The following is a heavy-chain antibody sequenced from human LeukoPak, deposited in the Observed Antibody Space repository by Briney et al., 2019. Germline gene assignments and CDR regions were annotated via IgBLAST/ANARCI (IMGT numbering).Heavy chain of an antibody. CDR2: IIPIFGTA. V-gene: IGHV1-69*06. D-gene: IGHD2-15*01. CDR1: GGTFGSYA. J-gene: IGHJ6*04. Sequence: SVKVSCKASGGTFGSYAISWVRQAPGQGLEWMGGIIPIFGTANYAQKFQGRVTITADKSTSTAYMELSSLRSEDTAVYYCARDGRGIWGVVVVAASYGMDVWGKGTTVTVSS. CDR3: ARDGRGIWGVVVVAASYGMDV.